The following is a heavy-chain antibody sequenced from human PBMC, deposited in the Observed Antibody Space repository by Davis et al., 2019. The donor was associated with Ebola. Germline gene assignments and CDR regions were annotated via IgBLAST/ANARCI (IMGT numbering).Heavy chain of an antibody. CDR1: GGSIRSYY. V-gene: IGHV4-59*01. CDR2: IYYSGST. Sequence: MPSQTLSLTCTVSGGSIRSYYRSWLPLPPGKGLEWTGYIYYSGSTNYNPSLKSRVTISVDTSKNQFSLKLSSVTAADTAVYYCATLPTDYGDLYYYYGMDVWGQGTTVTVSS. J-gene: IGHJ6*02. D-gene: IGHD4-17*01. CDR3: ATLPTDYGDLYYYYGMDV.